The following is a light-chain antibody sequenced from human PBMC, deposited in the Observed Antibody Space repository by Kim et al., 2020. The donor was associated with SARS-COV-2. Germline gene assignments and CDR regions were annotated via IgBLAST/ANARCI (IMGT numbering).Light chain of an antibody. V-gene: IGLV1-40*01. CDR2: ATR. CDR1: SSNIGAGFD. CDR3: QSYDSSLSAWV. J-gene: IGLJ3*02. Sequence: QSVLTQPPSVSGAPGQKVTISCTGSSSNIGAGFDVYWYQHVPGTGHQLLNHATRDRPAGDLDRFSVSKSGTAASLAITGLQTEDEADYYCQSYDSSLSAWVFGGGTQLTVL.